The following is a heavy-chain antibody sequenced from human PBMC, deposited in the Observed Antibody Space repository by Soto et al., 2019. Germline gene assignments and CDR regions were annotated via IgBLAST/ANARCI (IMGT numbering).Heavy chain of an antibody. CDR2: ISSDRSNK. J-gene: IGHJ4*02. Sequence: GGSLRLSCAASGFTFSSYVMHWVRRAPGKGLEWVAVISSDRSNKYYADSVKGRFTISRDNSKNTLYLQTNSLRAEDTAIYYCAKGIYLDIVVGPSFDYWGQGTLVTVSS. CDR3: AKGIYLDIVVGPSFDY. D-gene: IGHD2-15*01. V-gene: IGHV3-30*18. CDR1: GFTFSSYV.